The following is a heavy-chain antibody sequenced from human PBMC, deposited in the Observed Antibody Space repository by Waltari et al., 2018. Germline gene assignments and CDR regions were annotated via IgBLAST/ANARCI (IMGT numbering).Heavy chain of an antibody. J-gene: IGHJ4*02. CDR2: NSCCGCST. CDR3: AKEGYSGSYFDY. Sequence: EVQLLESGGGLVQPGGSLRLSCAASGFTFSSYAMSWVRQAPGKGMEWCKVNSCCGCSTYDRDTVKSRFTISRDNSKNTLYLQMNSLRAEDTAVYYCAKEGYSGSYFDYWGQGTLVTVSS. CDR1: GFTFSSYA. V-gene: IGHV3-23*01. D-gene: IGHD1-26*01.